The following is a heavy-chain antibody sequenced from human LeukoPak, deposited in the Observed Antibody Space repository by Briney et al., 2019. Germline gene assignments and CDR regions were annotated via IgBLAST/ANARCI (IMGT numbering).Heavy chain of an antibody. CDR2: IYSGGNT. D-gene: IGHD6-19*01. V-gene: IGHV3-66*04. Sequence: GGSLRLSCAASGFTVSSNYMSWVRQAPGRGLEWVSIIYSGGNTNYADSVKGRFTISRDNSKNTLYLQMNSLRAEDTAVYFCARRTTSSGWYSFDYWGQGTLVTVSS. J-gene: IGHJ4*02. CDR1: GFTVSSNY. CDR3: ARRTTSSGWYSFDY.